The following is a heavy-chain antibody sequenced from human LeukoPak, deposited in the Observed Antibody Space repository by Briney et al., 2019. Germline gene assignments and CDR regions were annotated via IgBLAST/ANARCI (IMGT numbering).Heavy chain of an antibody. CDR1: GGTFSSYA. V-gene: IGHV1-69*01. D-gene: IGHD3-3*01. J-gene: IGHJ5*02. CDR3: ATFWSGYLRQRGNWFDP. Sequence: SVKVSCKASGGTFSSYAISWVRQAPGQGLEWMGGIIPIFGTANYAQKFQGRVTITADESTSTAYMELSSLRSEDTAVYYCATFWSGYLRQRGNWFDPWGQGTLVTVSS. CDR2: IIPIFGTA.